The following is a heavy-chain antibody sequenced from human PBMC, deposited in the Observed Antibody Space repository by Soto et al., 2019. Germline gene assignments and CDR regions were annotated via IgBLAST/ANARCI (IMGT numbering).Heavy chain of an antibody. Sequence: GASVKVSCKASGYTFTSYGISWVRQAPGQGLEWMGWISAYNGNTNYAQKLQGRVTMTTDTSTSTAYMELRSLRSDDTAVYYCARGPPFSMVRGVKSWFDLWGQGNLVTVSS. CDR1: GYTFTSYG. J-gene: IGHJ5*02. D-gene: IGHD3-10*01. CDR2: ISAYNGNT. CDR3: ARGPPFSMVRGVKSWFDL. V-gene: IGHV1-18*01.